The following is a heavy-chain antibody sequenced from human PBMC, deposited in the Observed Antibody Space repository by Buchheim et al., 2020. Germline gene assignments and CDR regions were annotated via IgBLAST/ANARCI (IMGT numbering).Heavy chain of an antibody. CDR1: GGSISSGSYY. CDR3: AREVTYYDFWSGHSYYYYGMDV. J-gene: IGHJ6*02. Sequence: QVQLQESGPGLVKPSQTLSLTCTVSGGSISSGSYYWSWIRQPAGKGLEWIGRIYTSGSTNYNPSLKSRVTISVDTSKNQFSLKLSSVTAADTAVYYCAREVTYYDFWSGHSYYYYGMDVWGQGTT. V-gene: IGHV4-61*02. D-gene: IGHD3-3*01. CDR2: IYTSGST.